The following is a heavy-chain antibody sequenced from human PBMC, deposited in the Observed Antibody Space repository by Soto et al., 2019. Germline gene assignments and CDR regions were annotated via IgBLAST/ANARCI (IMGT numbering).Heavy chain of an antibody. CDR1: GFTFSSYA. V-gene: IGHV3-23*01. D-gene: IGHD6-6*01. CDR3: AKGERQLVRYNWFHP. J-gene: IGHJ5*02. CDR2: ISGSGGST. Sequence: GGSLRLSCAASGFTFSSYAMSWVRQAPGKGLEWVSAISGSGGSTYYADSVKGRFTISRGNSKNTLYPQMNSLRAEDTAVYYCAKGERQLVRYNWFHPWGQGTLVTVSS.